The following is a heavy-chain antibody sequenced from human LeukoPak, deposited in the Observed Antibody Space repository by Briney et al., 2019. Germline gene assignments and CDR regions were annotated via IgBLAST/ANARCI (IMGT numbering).Heavy chain of an antibody. CDR2: ISGSGGST. Sequence: PGGSLRLSCAASGFTFSSYAMSWVRQAPGKGLEWVSAISGSGGSTYYADSVKGRFTISRDNSKNTLYLQMNSLRAADTAVYYCAKRDLSGSLKTYYFDYWGQGTLVTVSS. V-gene: IGHV3-23*01. D-gene: IGHD1-26*01. CDR1: GFTFSSYA. J-gene: IGHJ4*02. CDR3: AKRDLSGSLKTYYFDY.